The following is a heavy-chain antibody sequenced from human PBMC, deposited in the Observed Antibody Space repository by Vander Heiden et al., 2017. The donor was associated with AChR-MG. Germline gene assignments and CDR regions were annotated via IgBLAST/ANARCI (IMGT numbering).Heavy chain of an antibody. Sequence: QVQLQQWGAGLLKPSETLSLTYAVYGGSFSGYYWSWIRQPPGKGLEWIGEINHSGSTNYNPSLKSRVTISVDTSKNQFSLKLSSVTAADTAVYYCATSPNIAAAGKGGDWFDPWGQGTLVTVSS. D-gene: IGHD6-13*01. CDR1: GGSFSGYY. J-gene: IGHJ5*02. V-gene: IGHV4-34*01. CDR2: INHSGST. CDR3: ATSPNIAAAGKGGDWFDP.